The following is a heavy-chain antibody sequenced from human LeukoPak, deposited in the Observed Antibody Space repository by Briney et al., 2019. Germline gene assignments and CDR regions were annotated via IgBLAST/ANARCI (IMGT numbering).Heavy chain of an antibody. D-gene: IGHD6-6*01. J-gene: IGHJ4*02. CDR1: GGSISSNSHY. V-gene: IGHV4-39*01. CDR3: ARRGQLGPTRGDDY. CDR2: IYYSGST. Sequence: PSETLSLTCTVSGGSISSNSHYWGWIRQPPGKGLEWIGSIYYSGSTYNNPSLKSRVTISVDTSKNQFSLKLSSVTAADTAVYYCARRGQLGPTRGDDYWGQGTLVTVSS.